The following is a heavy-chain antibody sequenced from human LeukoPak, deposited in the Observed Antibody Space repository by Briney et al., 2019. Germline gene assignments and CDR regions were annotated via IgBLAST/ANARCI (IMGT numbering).Heavy chain of an antibody. CDR2: ISSSSSYI. V-gene: IGHV3-21*01. CDR1: GFTFSSYS. J-gene: IGHJ5*02. D-gene: IGHD3-10*01. Sequence: GGSLRLSCAASGFTFSSYSMNWVRQAPGKGLEWVSSISSSSSYIYYADSVKGRFTISRDNAKNSLYLQMNSLRAEDTAVYYCASTMVRGVDHDWLDPWGQGTLVTVSS. CDR3: ASTMVRGVDHDWLDP.